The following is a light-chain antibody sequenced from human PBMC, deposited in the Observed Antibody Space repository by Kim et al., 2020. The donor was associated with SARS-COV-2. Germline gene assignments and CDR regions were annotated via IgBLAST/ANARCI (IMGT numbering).Light chain of an antibody. J-gene: IGKJ4*01. Sequence: LSPEERATLSCGGSQPIGTDLAWYQQKPGQAPRLLIYHAFTRATGIPARISGSGSGTEFTLTISSLQSEDFAVYYCQQYNDWPLTFGGGTKVDIK. V-gene: IGKV3D-15*01. CDR3: QQYNDWPLT. CDR1: QPIGTD. CDR2: HAF.